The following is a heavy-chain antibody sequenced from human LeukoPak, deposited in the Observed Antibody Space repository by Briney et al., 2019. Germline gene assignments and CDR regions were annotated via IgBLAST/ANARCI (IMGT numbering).Heavy chain of an antibody. V-gene: IGHV4-34*01. CDR3: AREGYDYVWGSYRYTELYDY. CDR1: GGSFSGYY. Sequence: PSETLSLTCAVYGGSFSGYYWSWIRQPPGEGLEWIGEINHSGSTNYNPSLKSRVTISVDTSKNQFSLKLSSVTAADTAVYYCAREGYDYVWGSYRYTELYDYWGQGTLVTVSS. J-gene: IGHJ4*02. D-gene: IGHD3-16*02. CDR2: INHSGST.